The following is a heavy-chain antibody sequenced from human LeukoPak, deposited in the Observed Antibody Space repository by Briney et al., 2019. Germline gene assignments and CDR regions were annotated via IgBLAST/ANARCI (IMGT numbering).Heavy chain of an antibody. CDR1: GGSFSGYY. V-gene: IGHV4-34*01. D-gene: IGHD5-24*01. Sequence: SETLSLTCAVYGGSFSGYYWSWIRQPPGKGLEWIGEINHSGSTNYNPSLKSRVTISVDTSKNQFSLKLSSVTAADTAVYYCARHFLSRRMATIGGFIDYWGQGTLVTVSS. CDR2: INHSGST. CDR3: ARHFLSRRMATIGGFIDY. J-gene: IGHJ4*02.